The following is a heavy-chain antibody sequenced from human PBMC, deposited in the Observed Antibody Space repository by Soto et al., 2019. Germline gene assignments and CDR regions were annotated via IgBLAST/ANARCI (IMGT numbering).Heavy chain of an antibody. J-gene: IGHJ2*01. D-gene: IGHD6-19*01. CDR3: ARSGYRSGWYHWYFDL. Sequence: ASVKGSCKPSGYTFITYGIHCVRQAPGQRLEWMGWINAGNGNTKYSQNFQDRVTITRDTSASTAYMELSSLRSEDTAVFYCARSGYRSGWYHWYFDLWGRGTLVKVS. CDR1: GYTFITYG. CDR2: INAGNGNT. V-gene: IGHV1-3*01.